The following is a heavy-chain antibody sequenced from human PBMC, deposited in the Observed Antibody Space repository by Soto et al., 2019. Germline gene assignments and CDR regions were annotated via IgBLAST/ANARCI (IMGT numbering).Heavy chain of an antibody. V-gene: IGHV4-59*08. CDR1: GGSMISYY. J-gene: IGHJ4*02. D-gene: IGHD5-12*01. CDR3: ARRIVATELFDY. Sequence: SETLSLTCTGSGGSMISYYWSWIRQPPGRGLEWIGFIYYAGSTKYNPSLNSRVTISVDTSKNQFSLTVTSVTAADTAVYYCARRIVATELFDYWGQGTLVTVSS. CDR2: IYYAGST.